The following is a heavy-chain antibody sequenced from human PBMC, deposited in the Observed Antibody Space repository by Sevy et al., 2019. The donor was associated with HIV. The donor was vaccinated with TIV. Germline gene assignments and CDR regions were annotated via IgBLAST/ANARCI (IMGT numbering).Heavy chain of an antibody. CDR2: IYSSGST. V-gene: IGHV4-4*02. J-gene: IGHJ5*02. CDR1: GGSISSSNW. CDR3: ARARSGSSGYYYAYRFDP. D-gene: IGHD3-22*01. Sequence: SETLSLTCAVSGGSISSSNWWSWVRQPPGKGLEWIGEIYSSGSTNYNPSLKSRVTISVDKSKNQFSLKLSSVTAADSAVYYCARARSGSSGYYYAYRFDPWGQGTLVTVSS.